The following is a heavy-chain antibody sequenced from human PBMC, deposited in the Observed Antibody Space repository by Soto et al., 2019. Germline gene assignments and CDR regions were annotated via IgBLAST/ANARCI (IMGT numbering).Heavy chain of an antibody. CDR3: ASKFGELLADAFDI. CDR1: NASISSRKW. CDR2: IYHSGSI. V-gene: IGHV4-4*02. D-gene: IGHD3-10*01. Sequence: QVHLQESGPGLVKPSGTLSLTCTVSNASISSRKWWTWVRQTPGKGLEWIGEIYHSGSINHNPSRTSRVTMSVDKSKNQFSLKMTSVTAADTGVYYCASKFGELLADAFDIWGQGTVVTVSS. J-gene: IGHJ3*02.